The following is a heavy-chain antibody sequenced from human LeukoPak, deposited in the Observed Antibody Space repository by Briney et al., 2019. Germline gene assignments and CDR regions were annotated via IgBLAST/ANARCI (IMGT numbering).Heavy chain of an antibody. J-gene: IGHJ1*01. D-gene: IGHD6-13*01. CDR1: GFSFGSYW. Sequence: PGGSLRLSCAASGFSFGSYWMSWVRQAPGKGLEWVANIKPDGSKKYYVDSVKGRFTISRDNTEKSLYLQMNSLGAEDTAVYYCARETSELYSESWSEYFQYWGQGTLVTVSS. V-gene: IGHV3-7*05. CDR3: ARETSELYSESWSEYFQY. CDR2: IKPDGSKK.